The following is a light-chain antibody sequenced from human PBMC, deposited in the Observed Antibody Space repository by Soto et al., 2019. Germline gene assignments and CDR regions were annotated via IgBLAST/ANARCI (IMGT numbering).Light chain of an antibody. CDR2: DAS. V-gene: IGKV3-15*01. CDR3: EPYNRLLT. CDR1: QSVSSN. Sequence: IVMTQSPATLSVSPGERATLSCRASQSVSSNLAWYQQKPGQAPRLLIYDASTRATGIPARFSGSGSGTEFAFTIRSLQAKDFAVYYCEPYNRLLTFGGGTKVEIK. J-gene: IGKJ4*01.